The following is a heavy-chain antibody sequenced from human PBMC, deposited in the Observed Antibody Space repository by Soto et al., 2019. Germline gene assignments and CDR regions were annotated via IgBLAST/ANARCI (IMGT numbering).Heavy chain of an antibody. D-gene: IGHD6-19*01. V-gene: IGHV1-69*02. CDR1: GGTFSSYT. J-gene: IGHJ4*02. CDR3: ARAQVAVAGNVDY. CDR2: IIPILGIA. Sequence: QVQLVQSGAEVKKPGSSVKVSCKASGGTFSSYTISWVRQAPVQGLEWMGRIIPILGIANYAQKFQGRVTITADKSTSTAYMELSSLRSEDTAVYYCARAQVAVAGNVDYWGQGTLVTVSS.